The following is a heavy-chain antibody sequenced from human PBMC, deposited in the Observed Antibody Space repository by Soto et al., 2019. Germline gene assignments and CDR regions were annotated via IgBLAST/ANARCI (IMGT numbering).Heavy chain of an antibody. CDR2: ISAHNGNT. CDR1: GYAFTTYG. D-gene: IGHD1-1*01. Sequence: QVHLVQSGAEVKKPGASVKVSCQGSGYAFTTYGITWVRQAPGQGIEWMGWISAHNGNTNYAQKLQGRVTVTRDTSTSTAYMELRSLRYDDTAVYYCARGRYGDYWGQGALVTGSS. CDR3: ARGRYGDY. J-gene: IGHJ4*02. V-gene: IGHV1-18*01.